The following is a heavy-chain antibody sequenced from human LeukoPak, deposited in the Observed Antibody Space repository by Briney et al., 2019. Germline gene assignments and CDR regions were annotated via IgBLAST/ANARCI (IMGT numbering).Heavy chain of an antibody. CDR3: ARGSLWLQLDY. CDR1: GFTFSSYA. J-gene: IGHJ4*02. Sequence: GRSLRLSCAAFGFTFSSYAMHWVRQAPGKGLEWVAVISYDGSNKYYADSVKGRFTISRDNSKNTLYLQMNSLRAEDTAVYYCARGSLWLQLDYWGQGTLVTVSS. D-gene: IGHD5-24*01. V-gene: IGHV3-30-3*01. CDR2: ISYDGSNK.